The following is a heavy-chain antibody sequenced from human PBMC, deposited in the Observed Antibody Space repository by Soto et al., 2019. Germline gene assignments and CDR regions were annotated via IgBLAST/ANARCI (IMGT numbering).Heavy chain of an antibody. V-gene: IGHV1-69*01. D-gene: IGHD3-10*01. J-gene: IGHJ4*02. CDR3: ATELGENPASPFDA. Sequence: QVQLVQSGADVKKPGSSVKVSCQASGVTFSSETLGWVRQAPGQGLERVGGIIPLFGTASYAQKFQGRVPITADESTSTVYMELSSLRSDDTAVYFCATELGENPASPFDAWGQGTLVTVSS. CDR1: GVTFSSET. CDR2: IIPLFGTA.